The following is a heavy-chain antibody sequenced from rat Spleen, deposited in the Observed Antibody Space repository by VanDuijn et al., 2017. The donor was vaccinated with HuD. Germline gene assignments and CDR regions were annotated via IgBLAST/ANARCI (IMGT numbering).Heavy chain of an antibody. CDR1: GFTFSDYN. CDR2: ISYDGSST. J-gene: IGHJ2*01. V-gene: IGHV5-7*01. Sequence: EVQLVESGGGLVQPGRSMKLSCAASGFTFSDYNMAWVRQAPKKGLEWVATISYDGSSTYYRDSVKGRFTISRDNAKSTLYLQMDSLRSEDTATYYCARHRSSDFDYWGQGVMVTVSS. CDR3: ARHRSSDFDY.